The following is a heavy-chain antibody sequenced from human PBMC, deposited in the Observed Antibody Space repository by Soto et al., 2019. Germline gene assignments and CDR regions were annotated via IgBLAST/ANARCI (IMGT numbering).Heavy chain of an antibody. J-gene: IGHJ4*01. CDR3: AKGGRSSYIVDSWGYFDS. Sequence: EVQLLESGGGLVQPGGFLRLSCAASGFTFSNFGMTWVRQAPGQGLEWVSGISGSGDSTYYADSVKGRFSISRDNSKNTLSLQMNSLRAEDTAVYYCAKGGRSSYIVDSWGYFDSWGHGTLVTVST. CDR1: GFTFSNFG. CDR2: ISGSGDST. D-gene: IGHD3-22*01. V-gene: IGHV3-23*01.